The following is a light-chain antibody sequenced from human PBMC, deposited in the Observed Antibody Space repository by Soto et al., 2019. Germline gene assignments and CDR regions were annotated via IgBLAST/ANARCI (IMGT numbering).Light chain of an antibody. Sequence: QSVLPQPPSASGTPGQRVTISCSGSRSNIWRDYVYWFQQLPGTAPQLLIYKNYERPSGVPDRFSGSKSGTSASLAISGLRSEDEADYWCAAWDARLSTWVFGGGTKVAVL. CDR1: RSNIWRDY. CDR2: KNY. CDR3: AAWDARLSTWV. V-gene: IGLV1-47*01. J-gene: IGLJ3*02.